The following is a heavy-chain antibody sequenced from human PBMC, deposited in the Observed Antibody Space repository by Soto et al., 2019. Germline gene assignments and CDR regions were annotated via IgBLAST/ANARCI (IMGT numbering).Heavy chain of an antibody. CDR2: IIPIFGSP. CDR3: ARSSAGVFGIIIEGSNWLAP. V-gene: IGHV1-69*01. D-gene: IGHD3-16*02. J-gene: IGHJ5*02. Sequence: QVQLVQSGAEVKKPGSSVRVSCKASGGTLRSHAINWVRQAPGQGLEWMGGIIPIFGSPNYAQMFQGRVTITADESSITAYMELSSLRSEDTAVYYCARSSAGVFGIIIEGSNWLAPWGQGSLVTVSS. CDR1: GGTLRSHA.